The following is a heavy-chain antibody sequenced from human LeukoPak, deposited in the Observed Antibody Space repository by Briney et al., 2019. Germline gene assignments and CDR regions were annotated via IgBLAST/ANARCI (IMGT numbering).Heavy chain of an antibody. Sequence: GGSLRLSCAASGFTFSSYSMNWVRQAPGKGLEWVSSISSSSSYIKYADSVKGRFTISRDNAKNSLYLQMNSLRAEDTAVYYCAKEIYGDPTGGRFQHWGQGTLVTVSS. CDR1: GFTFSSYS. CDR2: ISSSSSYI. J-gene: IGHJ1*01. V-gene: IGHV3-21*04. D-gene: IGHD4/OR15-4a*01. CDR3: AKEIYGDPTGGRFQH.